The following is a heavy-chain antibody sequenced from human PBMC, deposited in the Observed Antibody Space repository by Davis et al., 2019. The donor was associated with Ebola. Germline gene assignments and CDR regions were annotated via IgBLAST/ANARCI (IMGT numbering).Heavy chain of an antibody. J-gene: IGHJ4*02. CDR3: AKGGFRVQGRFDY. CDR2: IRYDGSNK. CDR1: GFTFSSYG. D-gene: IGHD3-10*01. V-gene: IGHV3-30*02. Sequence: GESLKISCAASGFTFSSYGMHWVRQAPGKGLEWVAFIRYDGSNKYYADSVKGRFTISRDNSKNTLYLQMNSLRAEDTAVYYCAKGGFRVQGRFDYWGQGTLVTVSS.